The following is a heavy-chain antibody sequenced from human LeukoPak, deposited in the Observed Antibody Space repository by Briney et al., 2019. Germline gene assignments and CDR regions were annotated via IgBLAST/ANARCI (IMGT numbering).Heavy chain of an antibody. CDR1: GFTFSSHA. D-gene: IGHD3-3*01. J-gene: IGHJ4*02. Sequence: PGGSLRLSCAASGFTFSSHAMIWVRQAPGKGLEWVSAISGSGGSTYYADSVKGRFTISRDNSKNTLYLQMNSLRAEDTAVYYCAKHGYYDFWSGYPYWGQGTLVTVSS. CDR3: AKHGYYDFWSGYPY. CDR2: ISGSGGST. V-gene: IGHV3-23*01.